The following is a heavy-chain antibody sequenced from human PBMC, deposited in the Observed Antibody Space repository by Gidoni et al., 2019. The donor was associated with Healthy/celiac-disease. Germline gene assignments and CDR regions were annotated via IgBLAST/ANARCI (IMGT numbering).Heavy chain of an antibody. J-gene: IGHJ5*02. CDR3: AKGTSSWYFGWFDP. V-gene: IGHV3-30*18. D-gene: IGHD6-13*01. Sequence: QVQLVESGGGVVQPGRSLRLSCAASGFTFSSYGMPWVRQAPGKGLEWVAVISYDGSNKYYADSVKGRFTISRDNSKNTLYLQMNSLRAEDTAVYYCAKGTSSWYFGWFDPWGQGTLVTVSS. CDR2: ISYDGSNK. CDR1: GFTFSSYG.